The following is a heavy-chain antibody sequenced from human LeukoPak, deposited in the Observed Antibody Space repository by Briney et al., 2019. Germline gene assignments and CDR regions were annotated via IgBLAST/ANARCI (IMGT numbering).Heavy chain of an antibody. V-gene: IGHV1-2*02. Sequence: ASVKVSCKASGYSFTDYYMHWVRQAPGQGLEWMGWINPNSTVTNYAQKFQGRVTMARDTSIGTAYMELSRLRSDDTAVYYCARGNYNSGSPDAFDIWGQGTMVIVSS. CDR3: ARGNYNSGSPDAFDI. CDR2: INPNSTVT. CDR1: GYSFTDYY. D-gene: IGHD3-10*01. J-gene: IGHJ3*02.